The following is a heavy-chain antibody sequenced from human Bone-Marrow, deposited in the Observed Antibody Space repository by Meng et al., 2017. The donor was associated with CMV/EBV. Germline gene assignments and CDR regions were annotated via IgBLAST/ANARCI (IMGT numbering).Heavy chain of an antibody. J-gene: IGHJ4*02. CDR3: AKARVYDFWSGYFDY. D-gene: IGHD3-3*01. Sequence: VVLVESGGGLVKPGGSLRLSCAASGFTFSDYYMSWIRQAPGKGLEWVSYISSSSSYTNYADSVKGRFTISRDNSKNTLYLQMNSLRAEDTAVYYCAKARVYDFWSGYFDYWGQGTLVTVSS. V-gene: IGHV3-11*05. CDR2: ISSSSSYT. CDR1: GFTFSDYY.